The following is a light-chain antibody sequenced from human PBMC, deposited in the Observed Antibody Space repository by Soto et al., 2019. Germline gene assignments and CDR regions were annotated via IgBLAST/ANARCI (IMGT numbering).Light chain of an antibody. CDR1: GSDVGGYHY. J-gene: IGLJ1*01. Sequence: GPTQPGPMSGSPGQSVTISCPGTGSDVGGYHYVSWYQQHPGKAPNLLIYDVTKRPSGVPDRFSGAKSSNTASLTISGLQAEDEADFFCCSYGGSFPYVFGAGTKVTV. CDR2: DVT. V-gene: IGLV2-11*01. CDR3: CSYGGSFPYV.